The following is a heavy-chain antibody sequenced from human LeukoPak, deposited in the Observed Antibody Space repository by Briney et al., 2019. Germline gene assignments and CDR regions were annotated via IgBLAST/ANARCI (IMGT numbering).Heavy chain of an antibody. CDR3: ARGRQNRNLDAFHI. CDR1: GYSFSDHY. CDR2: INPKTGDS. Sequence: ASVTISCKAGGYSFSDHYIHWLRQAPGQGLEWIGWINPKTGDSNFAQKFRGRVTLTRDTSISTAYMEVSRLTSGDTAMYYCARGRQNRNLDAFHIWGRGTMVTISS. J-gene: IGHJ3*02. V-gene: IGHV1-2*02. D-gene: IGHD1-14*01.